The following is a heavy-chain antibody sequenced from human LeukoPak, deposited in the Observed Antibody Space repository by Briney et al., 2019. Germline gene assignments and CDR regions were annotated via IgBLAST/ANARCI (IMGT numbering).Heavy chain of an antibody. J-gene: IGHJ6*04. CDR1: GGSISSSSYY. V-gene: IGHV4-39*07. Sequence: SETLSLTCTVSGGSISSSSYYWGWIRQPPGKGLEWIGSIYYSGSTYYNPSLKSRVTISVDTSKNQFSLKLSSVTAADTAVYYCARESKRWLQFRDLFFGSPLDVWGKGTTVTISS. CDR3: ARESKRWLQFRDLFFGSPLDV. CDR2: IYYSGST. D-gene: IGHD5-24*01.